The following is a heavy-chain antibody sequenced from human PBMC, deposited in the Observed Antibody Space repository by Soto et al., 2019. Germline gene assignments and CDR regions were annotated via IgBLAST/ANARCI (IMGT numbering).Heavy chain of an antibody. D-gene: IGHD1-26*01. CDR2: ISGSGGST. CDR3: AKDEVGAAYYYYYGMDV. CDR1: GFTFSSYA. V-gene: IGHV3-23*01. J-gene: IGHJ6*02. Sequence: AGGSLRLSCASSGFTFSSYAMSWVRQAPGKGLEWVSAISGSGGSTYYADSVKGRFTISRDNSKNTLYLQMNSLRAEDTAVYYCAKDEVGAAYYYYYGMDVWGQGTTVTVSS.